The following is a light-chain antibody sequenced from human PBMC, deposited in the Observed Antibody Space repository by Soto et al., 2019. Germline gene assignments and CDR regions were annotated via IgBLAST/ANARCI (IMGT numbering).Light chain of an antibody. CDR1: QTISTY. CDR3: QQSYSAPLT. Sequence: DIQMTQSPSSLSASVRDRVTITCRASQTISTYLNWYQHKPGKAPKVLIFGASGLQSGVPSRFSGSGSGTDFTLTISSLQPEDFATYYCQQSYSAPLTFGGGTKV. J-gene: IGKJ4*01. V-gene: IGKV1-39*01. CDR2: GAS.